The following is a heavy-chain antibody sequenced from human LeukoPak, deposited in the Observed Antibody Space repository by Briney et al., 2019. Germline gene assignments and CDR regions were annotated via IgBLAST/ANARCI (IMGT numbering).Heavy chain of an antibody. CDR1: GFTFSSYA. D-gene: IGHD3-10*01. CDR2: ISYDGSNK. J-gene: IGHJ4*02. CDR3: ARDVSNYYGSGSYYTSNYFDY. V-gene: IGHV3-30*04. Sequence: PGRPLRLSCAASGFTFSSYAMHWVRQAPGKGLEWVAVISYDGSNKYYADSVKGRFTISRDNSKNTLYLQMNSLRAEDTAVYYCARDVSNYYGSGSYYTSNYFDYWGQGTLVTVSS.